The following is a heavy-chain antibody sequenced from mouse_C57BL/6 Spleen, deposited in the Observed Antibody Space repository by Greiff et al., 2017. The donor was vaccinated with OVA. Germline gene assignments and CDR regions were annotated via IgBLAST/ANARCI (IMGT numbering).Heavy chain of an antibody. J-gene: IGHJ3*01. D-gene: IGHD2-5*01. CDR1: GYAFTNYL. Sequence: QVQLQQSGAELVRPGTSVKVSCKASGYAFTNYLIEWVKQRPGQGLEWIGVINPGSGGTNYNEKFKGKATLTADKSSSTAYMQLSSLTSEDSAVYFCARRVYSNYDWFAYWGQGTLVTVSA. CDR2: INPGSGGT. CDR3: ARRVYSNYDWFAY. V-gene: IGHV1-54*01.